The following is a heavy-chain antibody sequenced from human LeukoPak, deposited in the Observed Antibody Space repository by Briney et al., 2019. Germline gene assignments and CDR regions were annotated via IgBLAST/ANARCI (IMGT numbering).Heavy chain of an antibody. D-gene: IGHD4/OR15-4a*01. V-gene: IGHV4-38-2*02. CDR2: MYHSGNT. Sequence: PSEALSLTCTVSDYSISSGYYWGWIRQPPGKGLEWIGSMYHSGNTYYNPSLKSRITISVDTSKNQFSLKLSSVTAADTAVYYCARSPGLTYMDVWGKGTTVTVSS. CDR1: DYSISSGYY. J-gene: IGHJ6*03. CDR3: ARSPGLTYMDV.